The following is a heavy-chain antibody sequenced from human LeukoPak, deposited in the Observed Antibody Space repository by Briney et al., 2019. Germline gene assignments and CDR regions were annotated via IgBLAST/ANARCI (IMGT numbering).Heavy chain of an antibody. J-gene: IGHJ3*02. CDR3: ARQGDGSGWYGAFDI. CDR1: GGSISSSSYY. D-gene: IGHD6-19*01. V-gene: IGHV4-39*01. Sequence: PSETLSLTCTVSGGSISSSSYYWGWIRQPPGKGLEWIGSIYYSGSTYYNPSHKSRVTISVDMSKNHFSLKLSSVTAADTAVYFCARQGDGSGWYGAFDIWGQGTMVTVSS. CDR2: IYYSGST.